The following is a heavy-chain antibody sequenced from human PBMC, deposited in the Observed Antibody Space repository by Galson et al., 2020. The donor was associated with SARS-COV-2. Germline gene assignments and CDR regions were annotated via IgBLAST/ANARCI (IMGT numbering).Heavy chain of an antibody. CDR3: TREASWAMFGMDV. Sequence: GESLKISCEVSGFTFSSYSMNWVRQAPGKGLEWVSSISSSSDYIYYADSLKGRFTISRDNGKNSLSLQMNSLRAEDTAVYYCTREASWAMFGMDVWGQGTTVTVSS. J-gene: IGHJ6*02. V-gene: IGHV3-21*01. D-gene: IGHD1-26*01. CDR2: ISSSSDYI. CDR1: GFTFSSYS.